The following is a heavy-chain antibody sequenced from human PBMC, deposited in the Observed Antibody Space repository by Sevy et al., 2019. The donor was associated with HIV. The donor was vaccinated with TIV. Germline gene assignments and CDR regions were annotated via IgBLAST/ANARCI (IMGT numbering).Heavy chain of an antibody. D-gene: IGHD2-8*01. CDR1: GFTFSDSW. J-gene: IGHJ4*02. CDR3: AGAVGKDGAY. CDR2: INQDGSVI. V-gene: IGHV3-7*03. Sequence: GRSLRLSCTASGFTFSDSWMHWVRQAPGKGLEWLANINQDGSVIYYADSVKGRFTISRDNSRNSVCLQMSSLRAGDTATYYCAGAVGKDGAYWGQGTLVTVSS.